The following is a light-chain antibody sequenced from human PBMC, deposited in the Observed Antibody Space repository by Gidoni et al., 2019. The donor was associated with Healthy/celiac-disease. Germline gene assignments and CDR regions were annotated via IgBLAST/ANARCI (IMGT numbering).Light chain of an antibody. CDR3: QAWDSSTHVV. CDR1: KLGDKY. CDR2: QDR. J-gene: IGLJ2*01. V-gene: IGLV3-1*01. Sequence: SYELTQPPSVSVSPGQTASITCSGDKLGDKYACWYQQKQGQSPVLVIYQDRKRPSGIPERFSGSNSGNTATLTISGTQAMDEADYYCQAWDSSTHVVFGGGTKLTVL.